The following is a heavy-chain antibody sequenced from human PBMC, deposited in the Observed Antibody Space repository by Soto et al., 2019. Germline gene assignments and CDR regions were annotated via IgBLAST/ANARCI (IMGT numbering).Heavy chain of an antibody. D-gene: IGHD4-17*01. Sequence: SETLSLTCTVSGGSISSGNYYWSWIRQPPGKGLEWIGFISYSGTTYYNASLWSRASISVDTSKSQFSLDLSSVTAADTAVYYCATMGTPVTGLYYFDYWGQGTLVTVSS. CDR1: GGSISSGNYY. CDR3: ATMGTPVTGLYYFDY. CDR2: ISYSGTT. V-gene: IGHV4-30-4*01. J-gene: IGHJ4*02.